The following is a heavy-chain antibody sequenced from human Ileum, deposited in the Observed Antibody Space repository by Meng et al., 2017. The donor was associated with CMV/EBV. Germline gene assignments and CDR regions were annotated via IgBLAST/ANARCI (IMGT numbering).Heavy chain of an antibody. D-gene: IGHD3-3*01. V-gene: IGHV3-66*02. CDR1: GFTVSSNY. CDR3: ATHYQFLGWLFDY. Sequence: GESLKISCAASGFTVSSNYMSWVRQAPGKGLEWVSVIYNGDSTSYADSVKGRFTISRDNSKNTLYLQMNSLRAEDTAVYYCATHYQFLGWLFDYWGQGTLVTVSS. CDR2: IYNGDST. J-gene: IGHJ4*02.